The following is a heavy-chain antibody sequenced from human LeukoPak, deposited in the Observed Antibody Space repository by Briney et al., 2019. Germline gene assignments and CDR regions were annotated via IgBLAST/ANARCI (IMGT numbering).Heavy chain of an antibody. D-gene: IGHD3-10*01. Sequence: PSETLSLTCAVYGGAFRGNYWSWIRQPPGKGLEWIGEINHSGSTNYNPSLKSRVTISVDTSKNQFSLKLSSVTAADTAVYYCARGGFGFEGFDSWGQGTLVTVSS. J-gene: IGHJ4*02. CDR3: ARGGFGFEGFDS. CDR2: INHSGST. V-gene: IGHV4-34*01. CDR1: GGAFRGNY.